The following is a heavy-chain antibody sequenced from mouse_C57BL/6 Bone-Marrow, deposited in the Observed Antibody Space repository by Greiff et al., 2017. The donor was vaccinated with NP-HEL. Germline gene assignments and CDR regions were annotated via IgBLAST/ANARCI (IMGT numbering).Heavy chain of an antibody. CDR1: GYTFTSYW. CDR3: ARRGLQLGHYAMDY. V-gene: IGHV1-55*01. Sequence: QVQLQQPGAELVKPGASVKMSCKASGYTFTSYWITWVKQRPGQGLEWIGDIYPGSGSTNYNEKFKSKATLTVDTSSSTAYMQLSSLTSEDSAVYYCARRGLQLGHYAMDYWGQGTSVTVSS. D-gene: IGHD4-1*02. J-gene: IGHJ4*01. CDR2: IYPGSGST.